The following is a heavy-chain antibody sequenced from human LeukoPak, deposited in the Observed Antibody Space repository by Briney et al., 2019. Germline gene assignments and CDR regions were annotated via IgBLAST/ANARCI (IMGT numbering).Heavy chain of an antibody. CDR2: FIPIFGTA. V-gene: IGHV1-69*05. CDR3: ARGRGWYLDFDY. Sequence: IGGFIPIFGTANYAQKFQGRVTITTDESTSTAYMELSSLRSEDTAVYYCARGRGWYLDFDYWGQGTLVTVSS. D-gene: IGHD6-19*01. J-gene: IGHJ4*02.